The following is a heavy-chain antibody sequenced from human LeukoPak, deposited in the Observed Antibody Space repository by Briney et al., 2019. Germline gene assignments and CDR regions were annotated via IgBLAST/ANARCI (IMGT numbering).Heavy chain of an antibody. CDR1: GYTFTSYG. V-gene: IGHV1-46*01. Sequence: ASVKVSCKASGYTFTSYGISWVRQAPGQGLEWMGIINPSGGSTSYAQKFQGRVTMTRDMSTSTVYMELSSLRSEDTAVYYCARSTPVGYSYGQYYFDYWGQGTLVTVSS. J-gene: IGHJ4*02. D-gene: IGHD5-18*01. CDR3: ARSTPVGYSYGQYYFDY. CDR2: INPSGGST.